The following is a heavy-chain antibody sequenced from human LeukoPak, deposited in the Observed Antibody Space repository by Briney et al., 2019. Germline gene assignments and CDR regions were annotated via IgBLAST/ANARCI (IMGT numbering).Heavy chain of an antibody. D-gene: IGHD4-17*01. V-gene: IGHV3-66*01. CDR1: GFTVSSNY. CDR3: ASARYGVVAEYFQH. J-gene: IGHJ1*01. Sequence: AGGSLRLSCAASGFTVSSNYMSWVRQAPGKGLEWVPVIYSGGSTYYADSVKGRFTISRDNSKNTLYLQMNGLRAEDTAVYYCASARYGVVAEYFQHWGQGTLVTVSS. CDR2: IYSGGST.